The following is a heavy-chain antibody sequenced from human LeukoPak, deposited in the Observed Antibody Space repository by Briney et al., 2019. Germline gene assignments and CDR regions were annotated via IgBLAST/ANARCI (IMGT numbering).Heavy chain of an antibody. CDR3: ARDTRTTVTHIFDY. V-gene: IGHV3-21*01. CDR2: ISTSSSYI. J-gene: IGHJ4*02. Sequence: PGGSLRLSCAASGFTFSSYSMNWVRQAPGKGLEWVSSISTSSSYIYYADSVKGRFTISRDNAKNSLYLQMNSLRAEDTAVYYCARDTRTTVTHIFDYWGQGTLVTVSS. CDR1: GFTFSSYS. D-gene: IGHD4-17*01.